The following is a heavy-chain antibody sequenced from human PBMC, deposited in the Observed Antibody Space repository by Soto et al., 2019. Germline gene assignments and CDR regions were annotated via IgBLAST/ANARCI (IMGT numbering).Heavy chain of an antibody. J-gene: IGHJ6*02. CDR2: INHSGST. CDR3: ARGVLMRFVYYYYGMDV. D-gene: IGHD2-8*01. Sequence: SETLSLTCAVYGGSFSGYYWSWIRQPPGKGLEWIGEINHSGSTNYNPSLKSRVTISVDTSKNQFSLKLSSVTAADTAVYYCARGVLMRFVYYYYGMDVWGQGTTVTVSS. CDR1: GGSFSGYY. V-gene: IGHV4-34*01.